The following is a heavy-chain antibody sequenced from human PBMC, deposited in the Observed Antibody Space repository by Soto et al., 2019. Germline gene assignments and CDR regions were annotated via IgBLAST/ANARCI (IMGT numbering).Heavy chain of an antibody. V-gene: IGHV3-23*01. J-gene: IGHJ6*02. D-gene: IGHD3-22*01. Sequence: GGSLRLSCTASGFTFSRHAMTWVRQAPGKGLEWVSGLSDSGASIYYADSVKGRFTISRDNSMNTLYLQMNSLRAEDTAVYYCARFYYDSSGYLPSPYYYYYGMDVWGQGTKVTVSS. CDR2: LSDSGASI. CDR1: GFTFSRHA. CDR3: ARFYYDSSGYLPSPYYYYYGMDV.